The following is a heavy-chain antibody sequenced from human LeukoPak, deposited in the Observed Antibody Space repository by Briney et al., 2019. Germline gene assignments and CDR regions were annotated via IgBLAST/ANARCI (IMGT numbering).Heavy chain of an antibody. CDR1: GGSISSSNW. J-gene: IGHJ5*02. V-gene: IGHV4-4*02. D-gene: IGHD6-13*01. CDR2: IYHSGST. CDR3: ARYGYSSSFNWFDP. Sequence: SGTLSLTCAVSGGSISSSNWWSWVRQPPGKGLEWIGEIYHSGSTNYNPSLKSRVTISVDKSKNQFSLKLSSVTAADTAVYYCARYGYSSSFNWFDPWGQGTLVTVSS.